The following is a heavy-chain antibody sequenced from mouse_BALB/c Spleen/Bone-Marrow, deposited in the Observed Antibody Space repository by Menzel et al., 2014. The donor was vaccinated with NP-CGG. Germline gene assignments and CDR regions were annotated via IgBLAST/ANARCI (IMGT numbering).Heavy chain of an antibody. CDR2: IDPANGNT. CDR1: GFNIKDTY. V-gene: IGHV14-3*02. Sequence: VQLQQPGAELVKPGAPVRLSCTASGFNIKDTYIHWVKQRPEQGLEWIGRIDPANGNTKYDPKFQGKATITADTSSNTAYLQLSSLTSEDTAVYYCASYRLRTYFDYWGQGTTLTVSS. J-gene: IGHJ2*01. CDR3: ASYRLRTYFDY. D-gene: IGHD2-14*01.